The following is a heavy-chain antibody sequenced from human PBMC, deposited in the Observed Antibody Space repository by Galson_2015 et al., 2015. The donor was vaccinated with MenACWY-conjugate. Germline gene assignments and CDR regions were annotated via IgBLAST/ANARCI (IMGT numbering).Heavy chain of an antibody. J-gene: IGHJ4*02. CDR2: ILGSGHTT. D-gene: IGHD6-13*01. CDR1: GFTFSSYA. CDR3: ATRPGAALGPLDY. V-gene: IGHV3-23*01. Sequence: SLRLSCAASGFTFSSYAVSWARQAPGKGLELVSFILGSGHTTYYADSVKGRFTISRDYSTNTLYLQMNSLRVEDTAVYYCATRPGAALGPLDYWGQGTLVTVSS.